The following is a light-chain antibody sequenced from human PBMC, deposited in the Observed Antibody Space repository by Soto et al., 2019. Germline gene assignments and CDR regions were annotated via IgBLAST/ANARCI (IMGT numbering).Light chain of an antibody. V-gene: IGLV2-23*01. CDR3: SSYATSYTLL. Sequence: QSVLTQPASVSGSPGQSITISCTGTSTDVGGYNLVSWYQHHPGKAPKLIISEGSQRPSGVSNHFSGSKSGNTASLTISGLQAEDEAEYYCSSYATSYTLLFGGGTKLTVL. CDR1: STDVGGYNL. CDR2: EGS. J-gene: IGLJ2*01.